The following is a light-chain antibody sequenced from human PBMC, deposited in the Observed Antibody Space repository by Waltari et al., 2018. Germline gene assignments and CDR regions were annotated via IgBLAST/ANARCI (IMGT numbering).Light chain of an antibody. CDR2: RAS. CDR1: QSVGSSS. J-gene: IGKJ1*01. V-gene: IGKV3-20*01. CDR3: QQHGTLPAT. Sequence: EIVLTQSPGPASLSPGVGVTLSCRASQSVGSSSLAWYQQKPGQAPSLVIYRASRRATGIPDRFSGSGSGTGFSLTISRLEPEDFAVYYCQQHGTLPATFGQGTKVEIK.